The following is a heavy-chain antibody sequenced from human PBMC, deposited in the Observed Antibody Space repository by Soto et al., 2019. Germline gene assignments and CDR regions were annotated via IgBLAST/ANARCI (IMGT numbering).Heavy chain of an antibody. D-gene: IGHD3-3*01. CDR3: ATITIFGVGTIFEYFHH. CDR2: ISYDGDNE. J-gene: IGHJ1*01. V-gene: IGHV3-30*03. Sequence: GGSLRLACAASGFIFSKYGMHWVRQAPGKGLEWVAAISYDGDNEYYADSVKGRYTISRDNSKDTLYLQMNSLRDEDTAVYYCATITIFGVGTIFEYFHHWGQGILVIVSS. CDR1: GFIFSKYG.